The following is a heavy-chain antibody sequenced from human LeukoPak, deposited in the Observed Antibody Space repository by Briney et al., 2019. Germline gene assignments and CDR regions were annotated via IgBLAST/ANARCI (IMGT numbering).Heavy chain of an antibody. V-gene: IGHV1-2*02. D-gene: IGHD2-21*01. Sequence: ASVKVSCKASGYTFTGYYMHWVRQAPGQGLEWMGWINPNSGGTNYAQKFQGRVTMTRDSSISTAYMELSRLRSDDTAVYYCARVHCGGDCYSLDYWGQGTLVTVSS. CDR2: INPNSGGT. CDR1: GYTFTGYY. CDR3: ARVHCGGDCYSLDY. J-gene: IGHJ4*02.